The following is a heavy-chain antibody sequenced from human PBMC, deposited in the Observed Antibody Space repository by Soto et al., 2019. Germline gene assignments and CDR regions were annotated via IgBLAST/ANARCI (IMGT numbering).Heavy chain of an antibody. CDR1: GGSISSYY. Sequence: SETLSLTCTVSGGSISSYYWSWIRQPPGKGLEWIGYIYYSGSTNYNPSPKSRVTISVDTSKNQFSLKLSSVTAADTAVYYCARDHDDCSSTSCYGVRFDPWGQGTLVTVSS. D-gene: IGHD2-2*01. CDR3: ARDHDDCSSTSCYGVRFDP. CDR2: IYYSGST. J-gene: IGHJ5*02. V-gene: IGHV4-59*01.